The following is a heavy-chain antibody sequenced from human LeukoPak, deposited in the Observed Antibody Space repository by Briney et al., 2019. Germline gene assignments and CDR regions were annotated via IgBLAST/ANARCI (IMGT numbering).Heavy chain of an antibody. V-gene: IGHV4-38-2*02. J-gene: IGHJ4*02. D-gene: IGHD3-16*02. CDR3: ARSQGYYDYVWGSYRDTFDY. Sequence: SETLSLTCTVSGYSLSSGYYWGWIRQPPGKGLEWIGSIYHSGSTYYNPSLKSRVTISVDTSKNQFSLKLSSVTAADTAVYYCARSQGYYDYVWGSYRDTFDYWGQGTLVTVSS. CDR1: GYSLSSGYY. CDR2: IYHSGST.